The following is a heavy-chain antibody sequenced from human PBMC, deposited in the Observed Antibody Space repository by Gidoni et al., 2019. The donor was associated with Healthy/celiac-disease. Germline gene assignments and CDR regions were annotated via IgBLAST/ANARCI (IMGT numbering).Heavy chain of an antibody. V-gene: IGHV3-30*04. Sequence: QVQLVESGGGVVQPGRSLRLSCAASGFTFSSSAMHWVRPAPGKGLEWVAVISYDGSNKYYADSVKGRFTISRDNSKNTLYLQMNSLRAEDTAVYYCARALWPLGYCSGGSCYSGSAEYFQHWGQGTLVTVSS. CDR2: ISYDGSNK. J-gene: IGHJ1*01. D-gene: IGHD2-15*01. CDR3: ARALWPLGYCSGGSCYSGSAEYFQH. CDR1: GFTFSSSA.